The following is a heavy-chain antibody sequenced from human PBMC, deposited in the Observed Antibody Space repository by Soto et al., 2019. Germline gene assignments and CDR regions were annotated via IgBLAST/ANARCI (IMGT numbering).Heavy chain of an antibody. Sequence: QVQLVESGGGVVQPGRSLRLSCEASGFTFSNYGMHWFRQAPGKGLEWVAAIWYDGSNKYYADSVKGRFTISRDNSKNTVYLQMNSLRDEDTAVYYCASDVKAAGPYYFDYWGQGTLVTVSS. CDR3: ASDVKAAGPYYFDY. J-gene: IGHJ4*02. D-gene: IGHD3-16*02. CDR2: IWYDGSNK. V-gene: IGHV3-33*01. CDR1: GFTFSNYG.